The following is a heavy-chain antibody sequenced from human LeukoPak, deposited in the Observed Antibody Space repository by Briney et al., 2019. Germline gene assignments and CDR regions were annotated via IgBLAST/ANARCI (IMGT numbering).Heavy chain of an antibody. Sequence: GDSLKISCKGSGYSFTSYWIGWVGQMPGKGLEWMGIIYPGDSNTRYSPSFQGQSTISADKSISPAYLQWSSLQASDPAVYYSARDSSGPNASDIRVRGTMATVSS. CDR3: ARDSSGPNASDI. J-gene: IGHJ3*02. D-gene: IGHD3-22*01. CDR2: IYPGDSNT. CDR1: GYSFTSYW. V-gene: IGHV5-51*01.